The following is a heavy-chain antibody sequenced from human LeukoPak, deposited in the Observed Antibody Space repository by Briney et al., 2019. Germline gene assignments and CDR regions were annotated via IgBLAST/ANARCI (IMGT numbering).Heavy chain of an antibody. CDR3: ARAASLDY. V-gene: IGHV4-59*01. Sequence: PSETLSLTCTVSGGSIGNFYWNWIRQSPGKGLEWIGYICYSGTTNYNPSLKSRVTISLGMSSNQFSLRLDSVTAADTAVYYCARAASLDYWGQGILVTVSS. J-gene: IGHJ4*02. D-gene: IGHD2-2*01. CDR1: GGSIGNFY. CDR2: ICYSGTT.